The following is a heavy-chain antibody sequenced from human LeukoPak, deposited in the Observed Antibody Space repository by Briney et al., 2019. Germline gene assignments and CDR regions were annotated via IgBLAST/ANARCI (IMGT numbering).Heavy chain of an antibody. CDR2: IKLDGSEK. Sequence: GGSLRLSCVASGFTFGKYWMSWVRQAPGKGLEWVANIKLDGSEKNYVDSVKGRFTISRDNSKNTLYLQMNSLRAEDTAVYYCARDDDFWSGYPDYWGQGTLVTVSS. CDR3: ARDDDFWSGYPDY. CDR1: GFTFGKYW. D-gene: IGHD3-3*01. V-gene: IGHV3-7*01. J-gene: IGHJ4*02.